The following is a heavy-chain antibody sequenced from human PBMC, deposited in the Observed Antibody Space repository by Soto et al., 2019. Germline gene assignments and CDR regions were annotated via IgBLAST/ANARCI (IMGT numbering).Heavy chain of an antibody. V-gene: IGHV3-15*01. CDR3: SGYSYGCTHFAS. Sequence: SRILQETGKGLEWVGRIKSKTDGETTDYAAPVKGRFTISRDDSKNTLYLQMNSLKTEDTAVYSCSGYSYGCTHFASRGQGTPVTVSS. D-gene: IGHD5-18*01. J-gene: IGHJ4*02. CDR2: IKSKTDGETT.